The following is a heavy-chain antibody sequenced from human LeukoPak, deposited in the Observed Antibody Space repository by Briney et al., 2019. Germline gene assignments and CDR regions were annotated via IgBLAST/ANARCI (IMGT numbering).Heavy chain of an antibody. J-gene: IGHJ4*02. CDR2: IRYDGSNK. Sequence: GGSLRLSCAASGFTFSSYGMHWVRQAPGKGLEWVAFIRYDGSNKYYADSVKGRFTISRDNSKSSLYLQMNSLRAEDTAVYYCAKDLYSYGDYLRYYFDYWGQGTLVTVSS. CDR3: AKDLYSYGDYLRYYFDY. CDR1: GFTFSSYG. V-gene: IGHV3-30*02. D-gene: IGHD4-17*01.